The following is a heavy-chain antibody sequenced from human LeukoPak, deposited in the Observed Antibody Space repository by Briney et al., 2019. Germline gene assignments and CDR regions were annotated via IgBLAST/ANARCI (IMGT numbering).Heavy chain of an antibody. CDR3: ARAYDDDYYYYMDV. V-gene: IGHV4-59*11. Sequence: SETLSLTCSVSGGSISSHYWSWIRQPPGKGLEWSGQIYHSGTTNHNPSLKSRVTISVDTSKSQFSLKLTSVTAADTAVYYCARAYDDDYYYYMDVWGKGTTVTVSS. J-gene: IGHJ6*03. CDR1: GGSISSHY. CDR2: IYHSGTT. D-gene: IGHD3-3*01.